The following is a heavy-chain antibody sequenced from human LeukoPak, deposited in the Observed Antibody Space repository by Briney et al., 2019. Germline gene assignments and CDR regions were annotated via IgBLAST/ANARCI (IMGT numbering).Heavy chain of an antibody. D-gene: IGHD3-22*01. V-gene: IGHV3-66*01. J-gene: IGHJ6*02. Sequence: PGGSLRLSCAASGFTVSSNYMSWVRQAPGKGLEWVSVIYSGGSTYYADSVKGRSTISRDNSKNTLYLQMNSLRAEDTAVYYCARVDKAEYYDSSGYSYYYYGMDVWGQGTTVTVSS. CDR1: GFTVSSNY. CDR3: ARVDKAEYYDSSGYSYYYYGMDV. CDR2: IYSGGST.